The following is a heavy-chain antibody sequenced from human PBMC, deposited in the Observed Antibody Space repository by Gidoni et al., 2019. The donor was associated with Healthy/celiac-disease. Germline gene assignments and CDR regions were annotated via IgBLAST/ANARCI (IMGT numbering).Heavy chain of an antibody. J-gene: IGHJ3*02. CDR3: SKPITMIVVVRGDAFDI. Sequence: EVQLLESGGGLVQPGGSLRLSCAASGFTVRSYAMSWVRQAPGKGLAWVSAISGSCGSTYYAVSVKGRFTISRDNSKNTLYLQMNSLRAEDTAVYYCSKPITMIVVVRGDAFDIWGQGTMVTVSS. CDR2: ISGSCGST. D-gene: IGHD3-22*01. CDR1: GFTVRSYA. V-gene: IGHV3-23*01.